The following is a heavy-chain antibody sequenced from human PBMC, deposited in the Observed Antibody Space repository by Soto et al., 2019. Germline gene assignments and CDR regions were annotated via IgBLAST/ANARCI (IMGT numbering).Heavy chain of an antibody. Sequence: SETLSLTCAVYGGSFSGYYWSWIRQPPGKGLEWIGEINHSGSTNYNPSLKSRVTISVDTSKNQFSLKLSSVTAADTAVYYCARGRRSRYCSGGRCHNWFDPWGQGTLVTVSS. CDR1: GGSFSGYY. V-gene: IGHV4-34*01. D-gene: IGHD2-15*01. J-gene: IGHJ5*02. CDR3: ARGRRSRYCSGGRCHNWFDP. CDR2: INHSGST.